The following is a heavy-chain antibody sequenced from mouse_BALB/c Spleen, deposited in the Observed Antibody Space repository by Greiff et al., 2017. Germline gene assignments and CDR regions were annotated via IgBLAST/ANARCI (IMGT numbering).Heavy chain of an antibody. V-gene: IGHV1-4*02. J-gene: IGHJ4*01. CDR3: ARRGNYEDYAMDY. D-gene: IGHD2-1*01. CDR1: GYTFTSYT. Sequence: VKLMESAAELARPGASVKMSCKASGYTFTSYTMHWVKQRPGQGLEWIGYINPSSGYTEYNQKFKDKTTLTADKSSSTAYMQLSSLTSEDSAVYYCARRGNYEDYAMDYWGQGTSVTVSS. CDR2: INPSSGYT.